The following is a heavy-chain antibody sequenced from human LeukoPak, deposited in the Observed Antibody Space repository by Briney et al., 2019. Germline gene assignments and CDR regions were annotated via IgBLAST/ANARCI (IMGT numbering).Heavy chain of an antibody. V-gene: IGHV1-24*01. CDR3: ATDFYRGRQFDY. Sequence: ASVKVSCKVSGNTFTDLSMNWVRQAPGRGLEWMGGFDPEDVETIYAQKFQGRVTMTEDTSTATAYMELSSLRPDDTAVYYCATDFYRGRQFDYWGQGTLVTVSS. J-gene: IGHJ4*02. CDR1: GNTFTDLS. D-gene: IGHD2/OR15-2a*01. CDR2: FDPEDVET.